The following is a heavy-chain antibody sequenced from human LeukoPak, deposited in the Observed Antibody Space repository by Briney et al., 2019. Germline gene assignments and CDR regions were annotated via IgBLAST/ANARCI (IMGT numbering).Heavy chain of an antibody. CDR2: IHYSGST. CDR3: ARQESWYFDY. V-gene: IGHV4-39*01. J-gene: IGHJ4*02. Sequence: SETLSLTCIVSGGSISSSSHYWGWIRQPPGKGLEWIGSIHYSGSTYYNPSLKSRVTISVDTSKNQFSVKLSSVTAADTAVYYCARQESWYFDYWGQGTLVTVSS. D-gene: IGHD3-10*01. CDR1: GGSISSSSHY.